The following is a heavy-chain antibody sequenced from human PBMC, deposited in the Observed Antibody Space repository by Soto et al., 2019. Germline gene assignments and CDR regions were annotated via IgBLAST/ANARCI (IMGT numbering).Heavy chain of an antibody. CDR2: INAGNGNT. CDR1: GYTFTSYA. J-gene: IGHJ6*03. D-gene: IGHD6-6*01. Sequence: GASVKVSCNASGYTFTSYAMHWVRQAPGQRLEWMGWINAGNGNTKYSQKFQGRVTITRDTSASTAYMELSSLRSEDTAVYYCARVRQLVGYFYYYMDVWGKGTTVTVSS. CDR3: ARVRQLVGYFYYYMDV. V-gene: IGHV1-3*01.